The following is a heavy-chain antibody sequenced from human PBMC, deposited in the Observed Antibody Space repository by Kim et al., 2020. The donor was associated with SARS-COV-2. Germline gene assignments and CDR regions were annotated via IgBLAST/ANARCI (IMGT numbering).Heavy chain of an antibody. D-gene: IGHD1-26*01. CDR3: ARGSGSYGFDS. V-gene: IGHV3-74*01. Sequence: ASVKGRFTSARDNAKSTLDLQMNSLRPEDTAVYYCARGSGSYGFDSWGQGILVAVSS. J-gene: IGHJ4*02.